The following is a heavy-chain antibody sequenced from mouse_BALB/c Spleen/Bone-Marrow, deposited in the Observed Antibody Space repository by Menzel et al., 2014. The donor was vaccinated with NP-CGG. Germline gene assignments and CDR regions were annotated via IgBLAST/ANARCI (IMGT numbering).Heavy chain of an antibody. CDR2: ISSGGSYT. CDR3: TRRPLESNSYFDY. D-gene: IGHD2-5*01. Sequence: EVKLRESGGDLVKPGGSLKLSCAASGFTFSSYGMSWVRQTPDKRLEWVATISSGGSYTYYPDSVKGRFTISRDNAKNTLYLQMSSLKSEDTAKYYCTRRPLESNSYFDYWGQGTTLTVSS. V-gene: IGHV5-6*02. J-gene: IGHJ2*01. CDR1: GFTFSSYG.